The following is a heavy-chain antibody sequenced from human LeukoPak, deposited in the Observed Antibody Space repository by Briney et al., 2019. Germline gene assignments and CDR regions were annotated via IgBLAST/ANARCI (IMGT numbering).Heavy chain of an antibody. V-gene: IGHV1-24*01. J-gene: IGHJ4*02. Sequence: ASVKVSCKVSGYTLTELSMHWVRQAPGKGLEWMGGFDPEDGETIYAQKFQGRVTMTEDTSTDTAYMELSSLRSEDTAVYYCATYPRDSSGHYARFDYWGQGTLVTVSS. CDR2: FDPEDGET. D-gene: IGHD3-22*01. CDR3: ATYPRDSSGHYARFDY. CDR1: GYTLTELS.